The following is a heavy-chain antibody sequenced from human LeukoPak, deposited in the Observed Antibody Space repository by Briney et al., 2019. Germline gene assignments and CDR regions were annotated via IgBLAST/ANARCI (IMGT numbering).Heavy chain of an antibody. CDR1: GGSISSSSYY. V-gene: IGHV4-39*01. J-gene: IGHJ6*03. CDR3: ARHSEDYYYYYMDV. CDR2: IYYSGST. Sequence: SQTLSLTCTVSGGSISSSSYYWGWIRQPPGKGLEWIGSIYYSGSTYYNPSLKSRVTISVDMSRNQFSLKLSSMTAADTAVYYCARHSEDYYYYYMDVWGKGTTVTVSS.